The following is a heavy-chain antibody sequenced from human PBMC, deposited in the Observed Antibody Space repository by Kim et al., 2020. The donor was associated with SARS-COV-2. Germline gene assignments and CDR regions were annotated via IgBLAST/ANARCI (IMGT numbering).Heavy chain of an antibody. V-gene: IGHV5-51*01. CDR3: VRHTRTWPADY. CDR2: IHPDDSET. D-gene: IGHD1-7*01. J-gene: IGHJ4*02. CDR1: GYTFTNHW. Sequence: GESLKISCQASGYTFTNHWIAWVRQMPGEGLEWMGIIHPDDSETKYSPSFEGQVTFSVDKSTTTAYLHWASLQASDTAIYSCVRHTRTWPADYWGQGTLVTVSS.